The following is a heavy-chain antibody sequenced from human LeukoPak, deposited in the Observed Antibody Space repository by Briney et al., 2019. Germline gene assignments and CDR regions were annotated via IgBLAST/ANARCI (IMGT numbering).Heavy chain of an antibody. V-gene: IGHV3-30-3*01. D-gene: IGHD6-13*01. CDR3: ARVRPRAAAAYY. CDR2: ISYDGSNK. J-gene: IGHJ4*02. CDR1: GFTFSSYA. Sequence: GGSLRLSCAASGFTFSSYAMHWVRQAPGKGLKWVAVISYDGSNKYYADSVKGRFTISRDNSKNTLYLQMNSLRAEDTAVYYCARVRPRAAAAYYWGQGTLVTVSS.